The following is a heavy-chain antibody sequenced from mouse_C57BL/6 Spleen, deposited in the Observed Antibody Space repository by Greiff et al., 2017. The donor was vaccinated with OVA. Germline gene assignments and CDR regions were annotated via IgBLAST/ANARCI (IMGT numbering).Heavy chain of an antibody. D-gene: IGHD2-4*01. J-gene: IGHJ2*01. CDR3: ARGRYDYDEYYFDY. Sequence: QVQLQQSGAELARPGASVKLSCKASGYTFTSYGISWVKQRTGQGLEWIGEIYPRSGNTYYNEKFKGKATLTADKSSSTAYMELRSLTSEDSAVYFCARGRYDYDEYYFDYWGKGTTLTVSS. V-gene: IGHV1-81*01. CDR2: IYPRSGNT. CDR1: GYTFTSYG.